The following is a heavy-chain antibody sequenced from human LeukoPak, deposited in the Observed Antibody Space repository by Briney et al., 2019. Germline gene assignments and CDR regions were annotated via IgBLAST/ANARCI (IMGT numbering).Heavy chain of an antibody. J-gene: IGHJ5*02. CDR1: GGSICSYY. D-gene: IGHD6-13*01. CDR2: IYSSGST. Sequence: SETLSLTCTVSGGSICSYYWSWIRQPPGKGLEWIGYIYSSGSTNYNPSLKSRVTISLDTSKNQFSLKLSFVTAADTAVYYCARGVAAPGTGGLSWFDPWGQGTLVTVSS. V-gene: IGHV4-59*01. CDR3: ARGVAAPGTGGLSWFDP.